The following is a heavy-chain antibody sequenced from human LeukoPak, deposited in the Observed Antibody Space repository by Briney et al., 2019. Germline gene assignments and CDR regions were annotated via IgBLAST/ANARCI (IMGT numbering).Heavy chain of an antibody. CDR1: GGSISSYY. CDR3: ARDRGGYDWFDP. CDR2: IYTSGSN. D-gene: IGHD3-22*01. Sequence: SETLSLTCTVSGGSISSYYWSWVRQPAGKGLEWIGRIYTSGSNNYNPSLKSRVTMSVDTSKSQFSLKLSSVTAADTAVYYCARDRGGYDWFDPWGQGTLVTVSS. J-gene: IGHJ5*02. V-gene: IGHV4-4*07.